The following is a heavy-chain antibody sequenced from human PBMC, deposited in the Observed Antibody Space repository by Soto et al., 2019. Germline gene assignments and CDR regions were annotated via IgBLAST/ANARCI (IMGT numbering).Heavy chain of an antibody. CDR1: GFTFSSYG. V-gene: IGHV3-30*03. Sequence: GGSLRLSCAASGFTFSSYGMHWVRQAPGKGLEWVAVISYDGSNKYYADSVKGRFTISRDNSKNTLYLQMNSLRAEDTAVYYCARVGITMVRGRVIWGQGTMVTVSS. J-gene: IGHJ3*02. CDR2: ISYDGSNK. CDR3: ARVGITMVRGRVI. D-gene: IGHD3-10*01.